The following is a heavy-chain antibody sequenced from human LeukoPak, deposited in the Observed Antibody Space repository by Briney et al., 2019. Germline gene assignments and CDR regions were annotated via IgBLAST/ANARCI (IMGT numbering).Heavy chain of an antibody. V-gene: IGHV6-1*01. CDR2: TYYRSKRST. CDR1: GDSLSNNNAA. D-gene: IGHD3-16*01. CDR3: ASSSLRGSDAFDI. J-gene: IGHJ3*02. Sequence: SQTLSLTCAISGDSLSNNNAAWNWIRQSPSRGLEWLGRTYYRSKRSTDYAVSVSSRITINPDASKNQFSLQLNSVTPEDTAVYYCASSSLRGSDAFDIWGQGTMVTVSS.